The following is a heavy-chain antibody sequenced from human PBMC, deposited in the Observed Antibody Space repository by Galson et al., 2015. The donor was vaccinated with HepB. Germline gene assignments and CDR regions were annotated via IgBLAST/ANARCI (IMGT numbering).Heavy chain of an antibody. CDR2: IRSKASNYAT. J-gene: IGHJ4*02. CDR3: IRMADLSGYSSS. CDR1: GFTFSGSA. Sequence: SLRLSCAASGFTFSGSAIHWVRQTSGKGLEWVGRIRSKASNYATAYAVSVKGRFTISKDDSKNTAYLHMKSLKTEDTAVYYCIRMADLSGYSSSWGQGTLVTVSS. V-gene: IGHV3-73*01. D-gene: IGHD6-13*01.